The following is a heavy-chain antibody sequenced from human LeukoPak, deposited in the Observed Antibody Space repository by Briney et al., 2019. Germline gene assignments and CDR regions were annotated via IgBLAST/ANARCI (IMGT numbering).Heavy chain of an antibody. CDR3: ARGTGGIYRDYYMDV. CDR1: GGSISSYY. D-gene: IGHD7-27*01. J-gene: IGHJ6*03. Sequence: SETLSLTCTVSGGSISSYYWSWVRQPPGKGLEWSGYIYYSGSTDYNPSLKSRVTISVDTSKNQFSLKLSSVTAADTAVYYCARGTGGIYRDYYMDVWGKGTAVTVSS. V-gene: IGHV4-59*01. CDR2: IYYSGST.